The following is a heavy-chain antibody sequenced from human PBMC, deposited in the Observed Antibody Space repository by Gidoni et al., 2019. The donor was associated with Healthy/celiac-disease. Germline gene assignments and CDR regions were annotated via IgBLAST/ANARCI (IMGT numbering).Heavy chain of an antibody. J-gene: IGHJ6*02. D-gene: IGHD3-10*01. Sequence: EVQLVESGGGLVQPGGSLRLSCAASGFTFSSYDMHWVRQATGKGLEWVSAIGTAGDTYYPGSVKGRFTISRENAKNSLYLQMNSLRAGDTAVYYCARGVSTMVRGVIMPYGMDVWGQGTTVTVSS. CDR2: IGTAGDT. CDR3: ARGVSTMVRGVIMPYGMDV. CDR1: GFTFSSYD. V-gene: IGHV3-13*04.